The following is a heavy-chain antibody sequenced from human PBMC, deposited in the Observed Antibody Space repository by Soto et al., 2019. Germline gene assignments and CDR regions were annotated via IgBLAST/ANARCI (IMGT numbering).Heavy chain of an antibody. CDR3: AREGRPPGILCSNKWRYFRMDG. CDR2: ISSSSSYI. CDR1: GFTFSSYS. J-gene: IGHJ6*02. D-gene: IGHD2-21*01. V-gene: IGHV3-21*01. Sequence: GGSLRLSCAASGFTFSSYSMNWVRQAPGKGLEWVSSISSSSSYIYYADSVKGRFTISRDNAKNSLYLQMNSLRAEDTAVYYWAREGRPPGILCSNKWRYFRMDGLGQGNPVPVSS.